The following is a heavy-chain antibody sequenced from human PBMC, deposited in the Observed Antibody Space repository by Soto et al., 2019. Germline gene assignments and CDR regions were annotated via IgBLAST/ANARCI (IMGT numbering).Heavy chain of an antibody. Sequence: EVQLLESGGGLVQPGGSLRLSCAASGFTFSSYAMSWVRKAPGKGLEWVSAISGSGGSTYYADSVKGRFTISRDNTKNTLYLQMNSMRAEDTAVYYCAKDVTTDYDILTGPYGGYYYGMDVWGQGTTVTVSS. D-gene: IGHD3-9*01. J-gene: IGHJ6*02. CDR2: ISGSGGST. V-gene: IGHV3-23*01. CDR3: AKDVTTDYDILTGPYGGYYYGMDV. CDR1: GFTFSSYA.